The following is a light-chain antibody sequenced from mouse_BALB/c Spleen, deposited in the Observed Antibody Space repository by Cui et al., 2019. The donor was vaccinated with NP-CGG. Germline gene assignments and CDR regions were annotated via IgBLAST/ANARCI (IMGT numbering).Light chain of an antibody. V-gene: IGLV1*01. CDR3: ALWYSNHWV. CDR1: TGAVTTSNY. J-gene: IGLJ1*01. Sequence: QAVLTQEFPLTTSPGETVTLTCRSSTGAVTTSNYANWVQEKPDHLFTGLIGGTNNRAPGVPARFSGSLIGDKAALTITGAQTEDEAIYFCALWYSNHWVFGGGTKLTVL. CDR2: GTN.